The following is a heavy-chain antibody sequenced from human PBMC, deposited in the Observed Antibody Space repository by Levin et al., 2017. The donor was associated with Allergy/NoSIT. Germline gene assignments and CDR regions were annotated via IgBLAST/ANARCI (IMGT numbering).Heavy chain of an antibody. CDR2: IDPNSGDT. D-gene: IGHD3-3*01. Sequence: ASVKVSCKASGYTFTGYYLHWVRQAPGQGLEWMGWIDPNSGDTNYPQKFQGRVTMARDTSIGTAYMELSSLRSDDTAVYYCARDPFGGVIIGGVDYWGQGTLVTVS. CDR1: GYTFTGYY. V-gene: IGHV1-2*02. J-gene: IGHJ4*02. CDR3: ARDPFGGVIIGGVDY.